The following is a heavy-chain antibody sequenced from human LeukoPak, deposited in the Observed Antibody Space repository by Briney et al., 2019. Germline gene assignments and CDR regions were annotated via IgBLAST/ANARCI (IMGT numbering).Heavy chain of an antibody. CDR2: IIPFLGIA. D-gene: IGHD2-15*01. J-gene: IGHJ3*02. CDR1: GGTFNNYA. Sequence: GASVKVSCKASGGTFNNYASSWVRQAPGQGLEWMGRIIPFLGIANYAQKFQGRVAITADKSTSTAYMELSSLSSEDTAVYYCAIRAHVISAGAFDIWGQGTMVTVSS. V-gene: IGHV1-69*04. CDR3: AIRAHVISAGAFDI.